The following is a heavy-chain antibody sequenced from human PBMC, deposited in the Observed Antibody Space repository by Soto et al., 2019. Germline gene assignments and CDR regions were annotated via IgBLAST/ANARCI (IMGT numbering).Heavy chain of an antibody. D-gene: IGHD6-13*01. CDR1: GFTFSSYA. CDR2: ISGSGGST. Sequence: EVRLLESGGGLVQPGGSLRLSCAASGFTFSSYAMSWVRQAPGKGLEWVSAISGSGGSTYYADSVKGRFTISRDNSKNTLYLQMNSLRAEDTAVYYCAKDSGLAAAGTGWFDPWGQGTLVTVSS. V-gene: IGHV3-23*01. J-gene: IGHJ5*02. CDR3: AKDSGLAAAGTGWFDP.